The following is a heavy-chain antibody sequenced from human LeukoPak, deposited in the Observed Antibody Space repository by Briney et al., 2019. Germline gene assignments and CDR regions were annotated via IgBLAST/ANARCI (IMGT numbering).Heavy chain of an antibody. V-gene: IGHV4-59*05. CDR3: ARYVVYGSGKYYFDY. J-gene: IGHJ4*02. D-gene: IGHD3-10*01. CDR2: INYGGTT. Sequence: ASETLSLTCTVSDGSISSYYWSWIRQPPGKELEWIASINYGGTTYYNPSLKSRVTISVDTSKNQFSLRLSSVTAADTAVYLCARYVVYGSGKYYFDYWGQGSLVTVSS. CDR1: DGSISSYY.